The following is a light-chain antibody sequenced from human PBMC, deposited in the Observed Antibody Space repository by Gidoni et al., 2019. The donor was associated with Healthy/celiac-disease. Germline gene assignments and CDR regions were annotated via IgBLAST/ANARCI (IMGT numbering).Light chain of an antibody. Sequence: EIVLTQSPATLTLSPGERATLSCRASQSVSSYLAWYQQKPGQAPRLLIYAASNRATGIPARFSGSGSGTDFTLTISSLEPEDVAVYYCQQRSNWLITFGQGTRLEIK. CDR3: QQRSNWLIT. CDR1: QSVSSY. J-gene: IGKJ5*01. V-gene: IGKV3-11*01. CDR2: AAS.